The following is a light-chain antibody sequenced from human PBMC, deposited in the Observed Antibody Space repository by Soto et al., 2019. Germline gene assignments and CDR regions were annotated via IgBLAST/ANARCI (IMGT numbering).Light chain of an antibody. CDR3: QHYNTYPWT. V-gene: IGKV1-5*01. J-gene: IGKJ1*01. CDR2: DAS. Sequence: DIQMTQYPSTLSASVGDRVTITCRASQSISNWWAWYPQKPGKAPKFLSYDASSLVSGVPSRFSGSGSGTRFTLTICGLQPDDVATDYFQHYNTYPWTFGQGTKGEIK. CDR1: QSISNW.